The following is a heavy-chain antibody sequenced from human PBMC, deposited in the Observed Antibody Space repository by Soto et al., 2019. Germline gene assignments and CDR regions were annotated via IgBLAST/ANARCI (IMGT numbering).Heavy chain of an antibody. D-gene: IGHD2-2*01. Sequence: LSLTCTVSGGSISSYYWSWIRQPAGKGLEWIGRIYTSGSTNYNPSLKSRVTMSVDTSKNQFSLKLSSVTAADTAVYYCARACSSNSCYDVFDYWGQGTLVTVSS. J-gene: IGHJ4*02. V-gene: IGHV4-4*07. CDR2: IYTSGST. CDR1: GGSISSYY. CDR3: ARACSSNSCYDVFDY.